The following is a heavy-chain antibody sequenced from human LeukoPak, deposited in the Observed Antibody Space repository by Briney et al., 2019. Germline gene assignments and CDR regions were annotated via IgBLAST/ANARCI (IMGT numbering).Heavy chain of an antibody. CDR2: IIPIFGTA. J-gene: IGHJ5*02. CDR3: ARLPYDFWGGSNWFDP. D-gene: IGHD3-3*01. CDR1: GGTFSSYA. Sequence: SVKVSCKASGGTFSSYAISWVRQAPGQGLEWMGGIIPIFGTANYAQKFQGRVTITTDESTSTAYMELSSLRSEDTAVYYCARLPYDFWGGSNWFDPWGQGTLVTVSS. V-gene: IGHV1-69*05.